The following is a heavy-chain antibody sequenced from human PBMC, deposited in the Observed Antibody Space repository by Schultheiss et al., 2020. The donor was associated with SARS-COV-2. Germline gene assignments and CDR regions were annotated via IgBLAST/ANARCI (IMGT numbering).Heavy chain of an antibody. J-gene: IGHJ6*03. CDR1: GGSFSGYY. CDR3: AAKPDIVVVPAATGYYMDV. CDR2: IYTSGST. Sequence: SETLSLTCAVYGGSFSGYYWSWIRQPAGKGLEWIGRIYTSGSTNYNPSLKSRVTMSVDTSKNQFSLKLSSVTAADTAVYYCAAKPDIVVVPAATGYYMDVWGKGTTVTVSS. D-gene: IGHD2-2*01. V-gene: IGHV4-59*10.